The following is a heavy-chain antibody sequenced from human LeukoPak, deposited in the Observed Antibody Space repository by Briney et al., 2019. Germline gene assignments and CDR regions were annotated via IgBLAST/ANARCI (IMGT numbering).Heavy chain of an antibody. V-gene: IGHV1-69*06. CDR2: IIPIFGTA. Sequence: SVKVSCKASGGTFSSYAISWVRQAPGQGLEWMGGIIPIFGTANYAQKFQGRVTITADKSTSTAYMELSSLRSEDTAVYYCAREYDFWSGYSHWGQGTLVTVSS. CDR1: GGTFSSYA. CDR3: AREYDFWSGYSH. D-gene: IGHD3-3*01. J-gene: IGHJ4*02.